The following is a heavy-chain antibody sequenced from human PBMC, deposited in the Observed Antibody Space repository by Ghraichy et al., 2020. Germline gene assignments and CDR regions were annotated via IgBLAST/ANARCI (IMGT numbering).Heavy chain of an antibody. CDR1: GFTFSSYA. V-gene: IGHV3-23*01. CDR3: AKIGNGSVGPLRYDFWSGYYRFGENYYFDY. D-gene: IGHD3-3*01. Sequence: GGSLRLSCAASGFTFSSYAMSWVRQAPGKGLEWVSAISGSGGSTYYADSVKGRFTISRDNSKNTLYLQMNSLRAEDTAVYYCAKIGNGSVGPLRYDFWSGYYRFGENYYFDYWGQGTLVTVSS. CDR2: ISGSGGST. J-gene: IGHJ4*02.